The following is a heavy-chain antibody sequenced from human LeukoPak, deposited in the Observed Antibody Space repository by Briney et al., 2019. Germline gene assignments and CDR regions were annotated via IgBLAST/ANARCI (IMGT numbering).Heavy chain of an antibody. V-gene: IGHV3-64*01. CDR2: ISSNGGST. J-gene: IGHJ4*02. CDR3: ARFGFDY. CDR1: GFTFSSYS. Sequence: GGSLRLSCAASGFTFSSYSMNWVRQAPGKGLEYVSAISSNGGSTYYANSVKGRFTISRDNSKNTLYLQMGSLRAEDMAVYYCARFGFDYWGQGTLVTVSS. D-gene: IGHD3-3*01.